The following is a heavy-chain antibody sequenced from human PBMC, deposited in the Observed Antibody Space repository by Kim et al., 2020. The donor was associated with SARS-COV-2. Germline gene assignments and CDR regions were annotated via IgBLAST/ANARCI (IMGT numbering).Heavy chain of an antibody. D-gene: IGHD5-18*01. V-gene: IGHV1-69*04. CDR2: IIPILSIA. Sequence: SVKVSCKASGGTFSSYAISWVRQAPGQGLEWMGRIIPILSIANYAQKFQGRVTITADKSTSTAYMELSSLRSEDTAVYYCAREGIHIVLVYGMDVWGQG. CDR3: AREGIHIVLVYGMDV. J-gene: IGHJ6*02. CDR1: GGTFSSYA.